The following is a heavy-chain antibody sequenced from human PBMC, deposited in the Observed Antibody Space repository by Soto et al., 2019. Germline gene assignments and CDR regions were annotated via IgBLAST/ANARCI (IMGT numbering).Heavy chain of an antibody. J-gene: IGHJ4*02. V-gene: IGHV3-9*01. D-gene: IGHD6-19*01. CDR3: AKSTVARQQSSRGFDY. Sequence: PGGSLRLSCAGSGFTFDDYAMHWVRQVPGEGLEWVSGISWNSGSIAYADSVKGRFIISRDNAKNSLYLQMNSLRGEDTALYYCAKSTVARQQSSRGFDYWGQGTLVTVSS. CDR2: ISWNSGSI. CDR1: GFTFDDYA.